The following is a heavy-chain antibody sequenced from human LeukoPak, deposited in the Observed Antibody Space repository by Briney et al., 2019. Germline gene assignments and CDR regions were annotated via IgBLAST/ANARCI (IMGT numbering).Heavy chain of an antibody. J-gene: IGHJ5*02. CDR3: ARDLPVGATPWFDP. Sequence: GGSLRLSCAASGFTFSSYWMSWVRQAPGKGLEWVANIKQDGSEKYYVDSVESRFTISRDNAKNSLYLQMNSLRAEDTAVYYCARDLPVGATPWFDPWGQGTLVTVSS. V-gene: IGHV3-7*03. CDR1: GFTFSSYW. D-gene: IGHD1-26*01. CDR2: IKQDGSEK.